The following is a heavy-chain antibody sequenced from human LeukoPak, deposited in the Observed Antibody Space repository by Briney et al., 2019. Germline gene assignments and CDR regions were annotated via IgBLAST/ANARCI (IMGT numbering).Heavy chain of an antibody. CDR1: GASISSYY. Sequence: PSETLSLTCTVSGASISSYYWSWIRQPPGKGLEWIGNIHYSGSANYNPSLKSRVTMSVDTSKNQFSLNLNSVTAADTVIYYCAMNRWGLTLGGQGTLVTVSS. D-gene: IGHD4-23*01. CDR2: IHYSGSA. CDR3: AMNRWGLTL. J-gene: IGHJ4*02. V-gene: IGHV4-59*01.